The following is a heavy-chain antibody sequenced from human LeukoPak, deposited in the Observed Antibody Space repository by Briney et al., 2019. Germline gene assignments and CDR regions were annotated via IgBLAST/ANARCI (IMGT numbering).Heavy chain of an antibody. J-gene: IGHJ5*02. D-gene: IGHD4-23*01. CDR2: ISGSGGST. Sequence: PGGSLRLSCAASGFTFSSYAMSWVRQAPGKGLKWVSAISGSGGSTYYADSVKGRFTIFRDNSKNTLYLQMNSLRAEDTAVYYCAKEVYGGNSGNWFDPWGQGTLVTVSS. CDR1: GFTFSSYA. CDR3: AKEVYGGNSGNWFDP. V-gene: IGHV3-23*01.